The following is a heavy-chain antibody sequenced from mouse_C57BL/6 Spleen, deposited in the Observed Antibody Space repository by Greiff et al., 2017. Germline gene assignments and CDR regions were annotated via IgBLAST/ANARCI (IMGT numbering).Heavy chain of an antibody. J-gene: IGHJ2*01. V-gene: IGHV1-69*01. CDR3: ARERTLTERGYFDY. Sequence: VQLQQPGAELVMPGASVKLSCKASGYTFTSYWMHWVKQRPGQGLEWIGEIDPSDSYTNCNQKFKGKSTLTVDKSSSTAYMQLSSLTSEDSAVYYCARERTLTERGYFDYWGQGTTLTVSS. CDR1: GYTFTSYW. D-gene: IGHD1-1*01. CDR2: IDPSDSYT.